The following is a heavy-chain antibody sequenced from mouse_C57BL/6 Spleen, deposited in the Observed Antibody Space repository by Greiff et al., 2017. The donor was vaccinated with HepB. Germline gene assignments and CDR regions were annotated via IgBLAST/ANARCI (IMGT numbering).Heavy chain of an antibody. D-gene: IGHD1-1*01. J-gene: IGHJ1*03. CDR1: GFTFSSYA. CDR3: ARDYYYGSSPQWYFDV. V-gene: IGHV5-4*01. CDR2: ISNGGSYT. Sequence: EVQRVESGGGLVKPGGSLKLSCAASGFTFSSYAMSWVRQTPEKRLEWVATISNGGSYTYYPDNVKGRFTISRDNAKNNLYLQMSHLKSEDTAMYYCARDYYYGSSPQWYFDVWGTGTTVTVSS.